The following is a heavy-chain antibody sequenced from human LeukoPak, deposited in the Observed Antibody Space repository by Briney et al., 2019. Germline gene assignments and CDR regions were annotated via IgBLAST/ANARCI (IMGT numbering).Heavy chain of an antibody. CDR2: MNPNSGNT. V-gene: IGHV1-18*01. CDR1: GYTFTNYD. D-gene: IGHD3-22*01. CDR3: ARWDYDSSGLDY. J-gene: IGHJ4*02. Sequence: ASVKVSCKASGYTFTNYDINWVRQATGQGLEWMGWMNPNSGNTNYAQKLQGRVTMTTDTSTSTAYMELRSLRSDDTAVYYCARWDYDSSGLDYWGQGTLVTVSS.